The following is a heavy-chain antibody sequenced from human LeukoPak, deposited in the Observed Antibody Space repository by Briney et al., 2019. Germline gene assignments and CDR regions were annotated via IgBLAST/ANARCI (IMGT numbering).Heavy chain of an antibody. J-gene: IGHJ5*02. V-gene: IGHV5-51*01. CDR2: IYPGDSDT. Sequence: GESLEISCQGSGSSFTSYWFGWVRQLPGKGLEWMRIIYPGDSDTRYSPSCQGQVTISADKSISTAYLQWSSLKASDTAMYYCARGPTPTPPYQLVVVAATRFDPWGQGTLVTVSS. D-gene: IGHD2-15*01. CDR1: GSSFTSYW. CDR3: ARGPTPTPPYQLVVVAATRFDP.